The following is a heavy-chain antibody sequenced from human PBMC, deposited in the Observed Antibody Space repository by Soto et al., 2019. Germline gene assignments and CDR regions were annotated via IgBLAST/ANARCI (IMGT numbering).Heavy chain of an antibody. D-gene: IGHD2-2*02. CDR2: ISAYNGNT. V-gene: IGHV1-18*01. Sequence: ASVKVSCKASGYTFTSYGISWVRQAPGQGLEWMGWISAYNGNTNYAQKLQGRVTMTTDTSTSTNYMELRSLRSDNTAVYYCARDIVVVAAAIWSYYYGMDVWGQGTTVTVSS. CDR3: ARDIVVVAAAIWSYYYGMDV. J-gene: IGHJ6*02. CDR1: GYTFTSYG.